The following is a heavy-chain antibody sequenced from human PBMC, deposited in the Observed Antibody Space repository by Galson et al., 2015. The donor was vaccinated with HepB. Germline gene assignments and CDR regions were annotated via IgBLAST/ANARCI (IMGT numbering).Heavy chain of an antibody. CDR1: GFTFNIYA. D-gene: IGHD2-21*01. Sequence: SLRLSCAASGFTFNIYAMTWVRLTPGKGLEWVSGISGSGFNTYYADSVRGRFTISRDNSENTLYLQMNRLRAEDTAVYYCVTEEPVVVIAIIGGCIDHWGQGTLVTVSS. V-gene: IGHV3-23*01. J-gene: IGHJ4*02. CDR3: VTEEPVVVIAIIGGCIDH. CDR2: ISGSGFNT.